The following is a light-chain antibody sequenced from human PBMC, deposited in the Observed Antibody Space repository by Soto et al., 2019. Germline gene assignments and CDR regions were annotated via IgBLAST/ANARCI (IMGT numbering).Light chain of an antibody. CDR1: QSVSSY. CDR2: DAS. J-gene: IGKJ1*01. CDR3: QQRSNWPRT. V-gene: IGKV3-11*01. Sequence: EIGLTQSPGTLSLSTGERATLSCRASQSVSSYLAWYQQKPGQAPRLLIYDASNRATGIPARFSGSGSGTDFTLTISSLEPEDFAVYYCQQRSNWPRTFGHGTKVDIK.